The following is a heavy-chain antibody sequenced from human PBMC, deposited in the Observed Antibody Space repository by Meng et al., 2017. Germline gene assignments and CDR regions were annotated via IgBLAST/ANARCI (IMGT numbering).Heavy chain of an antibody. J-gene: IGHJ6*02. D-gene: IGHD3-22*01. CDR3: ARAPKQIVVVIRYYYYGMDV. CDR1: GFTVSSNE. CDR2: ISGGST. V-gene: IGHV3-38-3*01. Sequence: ETLSLTCAASGFTVSSNEMSWVRQAPGKGLEWVSSISGGSTYYADSVKGRFTISRDNAKNSLYLQMNSLRAEDTAVYYCARAPKQIVVVIRYYYYGMDVWGQGTTVTVSS.